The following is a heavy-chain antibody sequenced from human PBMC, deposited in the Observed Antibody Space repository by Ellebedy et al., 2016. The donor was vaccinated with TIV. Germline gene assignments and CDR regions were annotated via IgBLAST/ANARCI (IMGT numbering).Heavy chain of an antibody. D-gene: IGHD3-22*01. V-gene: IGHV5-51*01. CDR1: GYSFTRTW. CDR2: IYPGDSDT. J-gene: IGHJ4*02. Sequence: PGGSLRLSCKGSGYSFTRTWIGWVRQMPGKGLEWMGIIYPGDSDTKYSPSFQGQVTISADKSINTAYLQWSSLKASDTAMYYCARGSSGYYYGFDYWGQGTLVTVSS. CDR3: ARGSSGYYYGFDY.